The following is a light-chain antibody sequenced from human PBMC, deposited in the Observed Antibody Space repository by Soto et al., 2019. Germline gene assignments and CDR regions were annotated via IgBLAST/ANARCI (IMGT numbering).Light chain of an antibody. V-gene: IGKV3-20*01. CDR3: QQYGSSGT. CDR1: QTLSNSF. CDR2: GAS. J-gene: IGKJ1*01. Sequence: IVLTQSPCTLSLSPGERSALSCMASQTLSNSFIVWYQQKPGQAPRLLIYGASNRATGIPDRFSGSGSGTDFTLTISRLEPEDFAVYYCQQYGSSGTFGQGTKVDI.